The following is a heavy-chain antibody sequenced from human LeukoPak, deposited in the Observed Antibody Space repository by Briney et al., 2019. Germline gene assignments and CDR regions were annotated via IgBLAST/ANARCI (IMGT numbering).Heavy chain of an antibody. CDR3: AKGLIVVVTAIRPGDAFDI. CDR2: ISGSGGST. CDR1: GFTFSSYA. J-gene: IGHJ3*02. D-gene: IGHD2-21*02. Sequence: PGGSLRLSCAASGFTFSSYAMSWVRQAPGKGLEWVSAISGSGGSTYYADSVKGRFTISRDNSKNTLYLQMNSLRAEDTAVYYCAKGLIVVVTAIRPGDAFDIWGQGTMVTVSS. V-gene: IGHV3-23*01.